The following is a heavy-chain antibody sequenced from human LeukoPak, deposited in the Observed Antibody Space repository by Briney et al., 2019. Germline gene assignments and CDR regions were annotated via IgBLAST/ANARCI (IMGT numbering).Heavy chain of an antibody. Sequence: PGGSLRLSCAASGFTVSSNYMSWVRQAPGKGLEWVSVIYSGGSTYYADSVKGRFTISRDNSKNTLYLQMNSLRAEDTAVYYCARDRPIAVAGRPYYYYYGMDVWGQGTTVTVSS. D-gene: IGHD6-19*01. CDR1: GFTVSSNY. CDR2: IYSGGST. CDR3: ARDRPIAVAGRPYYYYYGMDV. J-gene: IGHJ6*02. V-gene: IGHV3-66*01.